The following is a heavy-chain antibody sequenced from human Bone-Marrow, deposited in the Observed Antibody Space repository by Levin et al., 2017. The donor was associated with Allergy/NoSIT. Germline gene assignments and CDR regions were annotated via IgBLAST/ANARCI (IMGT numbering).Heavy chain of an antibody. V-gene: IGHV3-30*03. CDR3: GLRGDWFDP. J-gene: IGHJ5*02. CDR2: ISYDGSNK. D-gene: IGHD4-17*01. CDR1: GFTFSSYG. Sequence: GGSLRLSCAASGFTFSSYGMHWVRQAPGKGLEWVAVISYDGSNKYYADSVKGRFTISRDNSKNTLYLQMNSLRAEDTAVYYCGLRGDWFDPWGQGTLVTVSS.